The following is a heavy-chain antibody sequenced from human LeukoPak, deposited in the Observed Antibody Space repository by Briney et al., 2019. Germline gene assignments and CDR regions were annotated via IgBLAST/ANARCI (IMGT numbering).Heavy chain of an antibody. Sequence: PGGSLRLSCAASGFTFSSYSMNWVRQAPGKGLEWVSYISSSSSTIYYADSVKGRFTISRDNAKNSLYLQMNSLRAEDTAVYYCARNGLAANGYFDYWGQGTLVSVSS. D-gene: IGHD2-8*01. CDR2: ISSSSSTI. J-gene: IGHJ4*02. V-gene: IGHV3-48*01. CDR1: GFTFSSYS. CDR3: ARNGLAANGYFDY.